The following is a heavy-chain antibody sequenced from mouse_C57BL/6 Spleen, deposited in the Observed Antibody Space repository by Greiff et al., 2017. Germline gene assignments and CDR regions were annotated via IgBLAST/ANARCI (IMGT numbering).Heavy chain of an antibody. D-gene: IGHD2-5*01. CDR3: ARWGYYSNNGPMDY. Sequence: VQLQQSGPELVKPGASVKISCKASGYTFTDYYMNWVKQSHGKSLEWIGDINPNNGGTSYNQKFKGKATLTVDKSSSTAYMELRSLTSEDTAVYYCARWGYYSNNGPMDYWGQGTSGTVSS. J-gene: IGHJ4*01. V-gene: IGHV1-26*01. CDR2: INPNNGGT. CDR1: GYTFTDYY.